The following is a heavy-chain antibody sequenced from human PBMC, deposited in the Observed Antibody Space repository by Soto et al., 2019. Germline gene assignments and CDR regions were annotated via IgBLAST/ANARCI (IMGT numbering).Heavy chain of an antibody. D-gene: IGHD4-17*01. CDR1: GFTFSSYG. V-gene: IGHV3-23*01. CDR2: ISGSGGST. J-gene: IGHJ6*02. CDR3: AKDLRFYGDYIYYYYGMGV. Sequence: GGSLRLSCAASGFTFSSYGMSWVRQAPRKGLEWVSAISGSGGSTHYADSVKGRFTISRDNSKNTLYLQMNSLRAEDTAVYYCAKDLRFYGDYIYYYYGMGVWGQGTTVTVSS.